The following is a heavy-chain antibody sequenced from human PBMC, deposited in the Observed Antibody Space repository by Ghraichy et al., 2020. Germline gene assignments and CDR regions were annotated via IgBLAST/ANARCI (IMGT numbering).Heavy chain of an antibody. CDR2: IKQDGSEE. J-gene: IGHJ4*02. D-gene: IGHD1-26*01. V-gene: IGHV3-7*03. CDR3: ARAVGGITVPDD. Sequence: GGSLRLSCAASGFTFGNYWMSWVRQAPGKGLEWVASIKQDGSEEYNVDSVKGRFTISRDNARKSLYLHMNSLRAEDTAVYYCARAVGGITVPDDWGQGTPVTVS. CDR1: GFTFGNYW.